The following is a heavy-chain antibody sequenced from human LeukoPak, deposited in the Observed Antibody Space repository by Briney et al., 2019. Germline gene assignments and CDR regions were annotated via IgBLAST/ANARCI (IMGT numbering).Heavy chain of an antibody. CDR1: GFTFDDYA. CDR2: ISWNSGSI. CDR3: ARDNGYYYYYGMDV. J-gene: IGHJ6*02. V-gene: IGHV3-9*01. Sequence: GGSLRLSCAASGFTFDDYAMHWVRQAPGKGLEWVSGISWNSGSIGYADSVKGRFTISRDNAKNSLYLQMNSLRAEDTAVYYCARDNGYYYYYGMDVWGQGTTVTVSS.